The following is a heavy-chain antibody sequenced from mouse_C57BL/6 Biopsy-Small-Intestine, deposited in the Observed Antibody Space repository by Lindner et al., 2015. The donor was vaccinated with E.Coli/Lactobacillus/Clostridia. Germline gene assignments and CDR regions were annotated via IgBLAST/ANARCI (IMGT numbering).Heavy chain of an antibody. J-gene: IGHJ2*01. V-gene: IGHV1-53*01. CDR2: INPSNGGT. CDR3: GRSRGGNYFDY. Sequence: VQLQESGTELVKPGASVKLSCKASGYTFTSYWMHWVKQRPGQGLEWIGNINPSNGGTNYNEKFKSKATLTVDKSSRTAYMQLSSLTSEDSAVYYCGRSRGGNYFDYRGQGTTLTVSS. CDR1: GYTFTSYW.